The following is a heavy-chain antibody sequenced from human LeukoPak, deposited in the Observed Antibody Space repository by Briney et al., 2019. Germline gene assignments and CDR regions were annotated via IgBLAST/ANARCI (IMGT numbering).Heavy chain of an antibody. CDR1: GFTVSSNY. CDR3: ARASIAVAGSNYYYGMDV. D-gene: IGHD6-19*01. J-gene: IGHJ6*02. Sequence: GGSLRLSCAASGFTVSSNYMSWVRQAPGKGLEWVSVIYSAGSTYYADSVKGRFTISRDNSKNTLYLQMNSLRAEDTAVYYCARASIAVAGSNYYYGMDVWGQGTTVTVSS. V-gene: IGHV3-66*01. CDR2: IYSAGST.